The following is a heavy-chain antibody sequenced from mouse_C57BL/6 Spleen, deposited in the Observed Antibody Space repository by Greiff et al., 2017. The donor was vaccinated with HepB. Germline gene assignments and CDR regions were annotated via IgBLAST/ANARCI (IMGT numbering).Heavy chain of an antibody. Sequence: EVQLQESGPGLVKPSQSLSLTCSVTGYSITSGYYWNWIRQFPGNTLEWMGYISYDGSNNYNPSLKNRISITRDTSKNQFFLKLNSVTTEDTATYYCARGGDYDEWYFDVWGTGTTVTVSS. CDR2: ISYDGSN. CDR3: ARGGDYDEWYFDV. V-gene: IGHV3-6*01. D-gene: IGHD2-4*01. CDR1: GYSITSGYY. J-gene: IGHJ1*03.